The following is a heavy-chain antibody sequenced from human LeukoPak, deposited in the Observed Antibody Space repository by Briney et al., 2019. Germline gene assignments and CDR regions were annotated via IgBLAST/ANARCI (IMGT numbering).Heavy chain of an antibody. D-gene: IGHD5-18*01. J-gene: IGHJ4*02. Sequence: PGGSLRLSCAASGFTFSNYGMHWVRQAPGKGLEWVTVISYDGSNKYYADSVKGRFTISRDNSKNTLYLQMNSLRAEDTAVYYCAKDRGGYTYIFDYWGQGTLVTVSS. CDR2: ISYDGSNK. CDR3: AKDRGGYTYIFDY. V-gene: IGHV3-30*18. CDR1: GFTFSNYG.